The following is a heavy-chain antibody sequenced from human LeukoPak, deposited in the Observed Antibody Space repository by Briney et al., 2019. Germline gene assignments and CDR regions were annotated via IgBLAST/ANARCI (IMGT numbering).Heavy chain of an antibody. V-gene: IGHV4-59*01. J-gene: IGHJ4*02. CDR3: ARGDGYNRY. CDR2: IYYSGST. D-gene: IGHD5-24*01. Sequence: SETLSLTCTVSGASISGYYWSWIRQPPGKGPEWIGYIYYSGSTNYNPSLKSRVTISVDTSKNQFSLKLSSVTAADTAVYYCARGDGYNRYWGQGTLVTVSS. CDR1: GASISGYY.